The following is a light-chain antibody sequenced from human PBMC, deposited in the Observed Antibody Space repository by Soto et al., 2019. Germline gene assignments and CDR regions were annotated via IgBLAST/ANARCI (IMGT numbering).Light chain of an antibody. CDR2: NTN. CDR1: SSNIGSKP. J-gene: IGLJ2*01. Sequence: QSVLTQPPYPSETPWQRVNISCYGSSSNIGSKPVNWYQQLPGAAPKLLIHNTNQRPSGVPDRFSGSKSGTSASLAISGLQSDDEAHYYCAAWDDSLNGLVFGGGTKLTVL. V-gene: IGLV1-44*01. CDR3: AAWDDSLNGLV.